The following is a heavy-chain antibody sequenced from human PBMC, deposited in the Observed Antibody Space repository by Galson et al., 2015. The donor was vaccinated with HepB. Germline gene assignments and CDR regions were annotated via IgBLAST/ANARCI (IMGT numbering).Heavy chain of an antibody. J-gene: IGHJ3*02. V-gene: IGHV4-31*03. CDR2: ISYSGNA. Sequence: TLSLTCTVSGGSITSAPYFWSWIRHYPGEGVEWIGYISYSGNAYYNASLQSRSTISLDTSKNQFSLQLTSVTAADTAVYFCARRIGVAGPSDAFDIWGQGTMVTVSS. CDR3: ARRIGVAGPSDAFDI. CDR1: GGSITSAPYF. D-gene: IGHD6-19*01.